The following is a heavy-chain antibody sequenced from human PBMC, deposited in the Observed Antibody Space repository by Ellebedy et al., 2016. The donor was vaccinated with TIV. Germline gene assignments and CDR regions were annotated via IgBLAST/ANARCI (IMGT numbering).Heavy chain of an antibody. D-gene: IGHD3-10*01. V-gene: IGHV3-72*01. CDR1: GFTFSDHY. CDR2: TRNKANSYTT. Sequence: GESLKISCAASGFTFSDHYMDWVRQAPGKGLEWVGRTRNKANSYTTEYAASVKGRFTISRDDSKNSLYLQMNSLKTEETALYYCVIHKYYPSGSYNFDYWGQGTFVTVSS. J-gene: IGHJ4*02. CDR3: VIHKYYPSGSYNFDY.